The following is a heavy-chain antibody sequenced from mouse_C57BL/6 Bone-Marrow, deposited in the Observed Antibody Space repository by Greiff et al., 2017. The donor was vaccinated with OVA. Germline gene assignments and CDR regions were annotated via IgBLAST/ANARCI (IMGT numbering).Heavy chain of an antibody. CDR2: IYLGNGYT. V-gene: IGHV1-58*01. J-gene: IGHJ2*01. CDR1: GYTFTSYG. CDR3: AIYYGLDY. Sequence: DVKLQESGAELVRPGSSVKMSCKTSGYTFTSYGINWVKQRPGQGLEWIGYIYLGNGYTEYNEKFKGKATLTSDTSSSTAYMQLSSLTSEDSAIYFCAIYYGLDYWGQGTTLTVSS. D-gene: IGHD2-1*01.